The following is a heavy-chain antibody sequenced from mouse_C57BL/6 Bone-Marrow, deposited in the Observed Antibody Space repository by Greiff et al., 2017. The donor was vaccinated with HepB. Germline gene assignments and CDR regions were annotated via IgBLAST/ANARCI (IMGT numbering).Heavy chain of an antibody. D-gene: IGHD1-1*01. V-gene: IGHV1-55*01. J-gene: IGHJ4*01. Sequence: QVQLKQPGAELVKPGASVKMSCKASGYTFTSYWITWVKQRPGQGLEWIGDIYPGSGSTNYNEKFKSKATLTVDTSSSTAYMQLSSLTSEDSAVYFCARWDYGYYAMDYWGQGTSVTVSS. CDR2: IYPGSGST. CDR3: ARWDYGYYAMDY. CDR1: GYTFTSYW.